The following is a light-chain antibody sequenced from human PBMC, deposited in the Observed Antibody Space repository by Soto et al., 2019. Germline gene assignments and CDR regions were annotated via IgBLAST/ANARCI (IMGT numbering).Light chain of an antibody. V-gene: IGKV3-20*01. Sequence: EIVLTQSPGTLSLSPGERATLSCRASQSVSSSYLAWYQQKPGQAPRPLIYGASSRATGIPDRFSGSGSGTDFTLTITRLAPEDFAVYYCQQYGSSRTFGQGTKV. CDR3: QQYGSSRT. CDR2: GAS. J-gene: IGKJ1*01. CDR1: QSVSSSY.